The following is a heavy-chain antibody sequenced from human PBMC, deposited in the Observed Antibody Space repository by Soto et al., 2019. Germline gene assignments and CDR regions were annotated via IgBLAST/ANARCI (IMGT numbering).Heavy chain of an antibody. V-gene: IGHV3-9*01. J-gene: IGHJ4*02. CDR3: AKVCPYGDYADCFDY. CDR1: GFTFDDYA. Sequence: GGSLRLSCAASGFTFDDYAMHWVRQAPGKGLEWVSGISWNSGSIGYADSVKGRFTISRDNAKNSLYLQMNSLRAEDTALYYCAKVCPYGDYADCFDYWGQGTLVTVSS. D-gene: IGHD4-17*01. CDR2: ISWNSGSI.